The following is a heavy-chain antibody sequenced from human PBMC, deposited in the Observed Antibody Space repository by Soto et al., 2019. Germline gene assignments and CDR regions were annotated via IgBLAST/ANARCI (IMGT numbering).Heavy chain of an antibody. Sequence: GSLRLSCAASGFTFSIYAMSWVLQAPWKGLEWVSAISGSGGSTYYADSVKGRFTISRDNSKNTLYLQMNSLRAEDTAVYYCAKDRRPYSSSWYWQMFDPWGQGTLVTVSS. V-gene: IGHV3-23*01. CDR3: AKDRRPYSSSWYWQMFDP. D-gene: IGHD6-13*01. J-gene: IGHJ5*02. CDR1: GFTFSIYA. CDR2: ISGSGGST.